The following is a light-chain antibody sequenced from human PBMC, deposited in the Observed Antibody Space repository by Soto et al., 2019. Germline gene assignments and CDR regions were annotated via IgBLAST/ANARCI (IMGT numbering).Light chain of an antibody. V-gene: IGKV1-5*01. CDR2: DAS. J-gene: IGKJ1*01. CDR3: QQYNIYSQT. CDR1: QSISTW. Sequence: DIQMTQSPSTLSASVGDRVTITCRASQSISTWLAWYQQKPGKAPKLLIYDASNLEGGVSSRFSGSGSGTEFTLTISSLQTDDFATYSCQQYNIYSQTFGQGTKVQIK.